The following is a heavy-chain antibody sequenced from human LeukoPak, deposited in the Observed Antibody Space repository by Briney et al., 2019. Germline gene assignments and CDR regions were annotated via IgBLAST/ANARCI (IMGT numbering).Heavy chain of an antibody. V-gene: IGHV4-39*01. J-gene: IGHJ4*02. Sequence: SESLSLTCTVSGGSISCSSYYWGWIRQPPGKGLEWIGSIYYSGSTYYNPSLKSRVTISVDTSKNQFSLKLSSVTAADTAVYYCASQEYSSGWATELYYFDYWGQGTLVTVSS. D-gene: IGHD6-19*01. CDR1: GGSISCSSYY. CDR3: ASQEYSSGWATELYYFDY. CDR2: IYYSGST.